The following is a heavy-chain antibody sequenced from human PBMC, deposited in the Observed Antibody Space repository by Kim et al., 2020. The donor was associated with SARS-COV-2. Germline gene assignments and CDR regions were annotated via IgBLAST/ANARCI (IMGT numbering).Heavy chain of an antibody. Sequence: ASVKVSCKASGYTFSKHDITWVRQAPAQGLEWMAWISVYNGGTKYAQKFQGRLTMTTDTSTSTAYMELRSLRTDDTALYYCARAVGWTYGIYYHGRDVWGQETRVPVSS. D-gene: IGHD1-7*01. V-gene: IGHV1-18*01. CDR2: ISVYNGGT. CDR1: GYTFSKHD. J-gene: IGHJ6*02. CDR3: ARAVGWTYGIYYHGRDV.